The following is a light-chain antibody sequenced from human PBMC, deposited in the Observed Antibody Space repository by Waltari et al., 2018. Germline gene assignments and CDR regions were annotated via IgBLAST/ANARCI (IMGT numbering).Light chain of an antibody. CDR3: CSYAGIWV. CDR2: AVT. J-gene: IGLJ3*02. V-gene: IGLV2-11*01. CDR1: ASDVGDFNS. Sequence: QSALTQPRSVSGSPGQSVTISCTGTASDVGDFNSVSWYQQHPLKAPKLVIFAVTKRPSGVPDRFSGAKSGSSASLAVSGLQAEDEADYFCCSYAGIWVFGGGTKLTVL.